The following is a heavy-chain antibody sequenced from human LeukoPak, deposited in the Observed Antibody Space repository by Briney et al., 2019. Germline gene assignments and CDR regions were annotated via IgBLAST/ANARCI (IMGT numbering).Heavy chain of an antibody. D-gene: IGHD6-19*01. Sequence: GGSLRLSCAASGFTFSSYEMNWVRQAPGKGLEWVSYISRSGGATYYADSMKGRFTMSRDNTKNSLYLQMNSLRAEDTAVYYCARSRGAGPGAYFDYWGQGTLVTVSS. CDR2: ISRSGGAT. V-gene: IGHV3-48*03. CDR3: ARSRGAGPGAYFDY. CDR1: GFTFSSYE. J-gene: IGHJ4*02.